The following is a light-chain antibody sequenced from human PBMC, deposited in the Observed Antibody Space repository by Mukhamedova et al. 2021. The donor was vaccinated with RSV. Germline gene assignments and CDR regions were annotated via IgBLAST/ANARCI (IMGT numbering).Light chain of an antibody. CDR1: SDLGAYNY. CDR3: SSYTSSNTYV. CDR2: EVS. V-gene: IGLV2-14*01. J-gene: IGLJ1*01. Sequence: SDLGAYNYVSWYQQHPGKAPKLMIYEVSNRPSGVSNRFSGSKSGNTAFLTISGLQAEDEADYYCSSYTSSNTYVFGTGTKVTVL.